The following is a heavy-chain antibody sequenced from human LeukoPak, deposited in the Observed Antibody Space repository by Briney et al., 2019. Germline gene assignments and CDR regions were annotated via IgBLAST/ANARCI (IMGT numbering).Heavy chain of an antibody. CDR3: ARQRPWRDGYLLGVFDI. D-gene: IGHD5-24*01. CDR2: ISSSGRTI. J-gene: IGHJ3*02. Sequence: GGSLRLSCAASGFTFSDYYMSWIRPAPGKGREWGSYISSSGRTIYYADSVKGRFTITRDKAKNSLNLHMNRLRPEATPVYCCARQRPWRDGYLLGVFDIWGQGTMGTVSS. V-gene: IGHV3-11*01. CDR1: GFTFSDYY.